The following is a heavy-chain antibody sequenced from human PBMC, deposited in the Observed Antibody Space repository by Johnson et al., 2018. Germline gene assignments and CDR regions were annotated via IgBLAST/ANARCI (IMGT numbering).Heavy chain of an antibody. V-gene: IGHV3-33*01. D-gene: IGHD3-22*01. Sequence: QVQLVESGGGVVQPGRSLRLSCAASGFTFSSSGMHWVRQAPGKGLEWVAVIWYDGSNQSYADSVKGRFTLSRDNSKNTLYLQMNSLRAEDTAVYYCARDGGYYYDSSGYYLAEYFQHWGQGTLVTVSS. CDR3: ARDGGYYYDSSGYYLAEYFQH. CDR1: GFTFSSSG. J-gene: IGHJ1*01. CDR2: IWYDGSNQ.